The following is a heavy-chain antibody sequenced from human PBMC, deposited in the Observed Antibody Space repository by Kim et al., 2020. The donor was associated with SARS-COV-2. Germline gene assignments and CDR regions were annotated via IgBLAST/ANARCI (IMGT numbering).Heavy chain of an antibody. D-gene: IGHD3-22*01. CDR3: ARDSVSITMIVATRERAFDI. Sequence: GGSLRLSCAASGFTFSSYWMSWVRQAPGKGLEWVANIKQDGSGKYYVDSVKGRFTISRDNAKNSLYLQMNSLRAEDTAVYYCARDSVSITMIVATRERAFDIWGQGTMVTVSS. V-gene: IGHV3-7*01. J-gene: IGHJ3*02. CDR2: IKQDGSGK. CDR1: GFTFSSYW.